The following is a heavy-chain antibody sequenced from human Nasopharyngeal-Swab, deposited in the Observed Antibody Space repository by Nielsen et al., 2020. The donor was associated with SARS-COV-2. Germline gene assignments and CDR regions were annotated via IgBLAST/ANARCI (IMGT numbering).Heavy chain of an antibody. Sequence: WIHQPPGKGLEWIGYIYYSGSTYYNPSLKSRVTISVDTSKNQFSLKLSSVTAADTAVYYCARDAAGYCSSTSCYAGTGMDVWGQGTTVTVSS. J-gene: IGHJ6*02. V-gene: IGHV4-30-4*01. CDR3: ARDAAGYCSSTSCYAGTGMDV. D-gene: IGHD2-2*01. CDR2: IYYSGST.